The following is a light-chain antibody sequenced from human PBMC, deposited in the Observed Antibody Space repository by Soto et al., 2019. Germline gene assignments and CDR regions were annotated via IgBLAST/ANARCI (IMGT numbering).Light chain of an antibody. CDR3: SSYTGSNLGV. CDR1: SSDVGAYNY. J-gene: IGLJ1*01. V-gene: IGLV2-14*01. CDR2: EVS. Sequence: QFALAQPASVSGSPGQSITISCTGTSSDVGAYNYVSWYQQHPGKAPTLMISEVSNRPSGVSNRFSGSKSGNAASLTISGLQAEDEADYYCSSYTGSNLGVFGTGTKVTVL.